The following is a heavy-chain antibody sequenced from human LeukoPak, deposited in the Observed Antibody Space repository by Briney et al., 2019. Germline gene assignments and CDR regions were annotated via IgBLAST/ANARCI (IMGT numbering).Heavy chain of an antibody. J-gene: IGHJ6*03. Sequence: GGSLRLSCAASGFTFSSYSMNWVRQAPGKGLEWVSYISSSSSTIYYADSVKGRFTISRDNAKNSLYLQMNSLRAEDTAVYYCARLDRALGYYYMDVWGKGTTVTVSS. V-gene: IGHV3-48*04. CDR3: ARLDRALGYYYMDV. CDR2: ISSSSSTI. D-gene: IGHD3-10*01. CDR1: GFTFSSYS.